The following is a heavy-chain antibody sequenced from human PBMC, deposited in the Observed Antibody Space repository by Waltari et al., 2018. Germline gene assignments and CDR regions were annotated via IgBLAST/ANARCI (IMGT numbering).Heavy chain of an antibody. D-gene: IGHD7-27*01. CDR2: IYWNEDK. V-gene: IGHV2-5*01. J-gene: IGHJ3*02. Sequence: SWIRQPPGKALEWLACIYWNEDKRYSQALKSKLTITKDTSKNQVVLTMTNMDPVDTATYYCAHRQVLLPGVYAFDIWGQGTMVTVSS. CDR3: AHRQVLLPGVYAFDI.